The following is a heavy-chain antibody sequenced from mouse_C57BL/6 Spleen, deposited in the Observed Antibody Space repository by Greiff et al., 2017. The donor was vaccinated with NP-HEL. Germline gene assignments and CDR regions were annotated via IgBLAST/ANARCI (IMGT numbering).Heavy chain of an antibody. CDR2: IDPSDSET. V-gene: IGHV1-52*01. CDR1: GYTFTSYW. Sequence: QVQLQQPGAELVRPGSSVKLSCKASGYTFTSYWMHWVKQRPIQGLEWIGNIDPSDSETHYNQKFKDKATLTVDKSSSTAYMQLSSLTYEDSAVYYCARGYYSNYFDYWGQGTTLTVSS. D-gene: IGHD2-5*01. J-gene: IGHJ2*01. CDR3: ARGYYSNYFDY.